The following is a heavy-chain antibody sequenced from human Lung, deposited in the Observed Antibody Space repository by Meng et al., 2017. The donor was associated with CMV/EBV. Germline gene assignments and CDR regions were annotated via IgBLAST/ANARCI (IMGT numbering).Heavy chain of an antibody. V-gene: IGHV4-30-4*08. J-gene: IGHJ5*02. Sequence: SQTLSLTXAVSGGSIGTGDFYWTWIRQPPGRGLEWIGYIHDIGTTYYNPSLKSRLTISKDTSKNQFSLILASVTAADTAVYFCARGYCTDGECYRQGDACEPCGKGTLITVSS. CDR1: GGSIGTGDFY. CDR3: ARGYCTDGECYRQGDACEP. D-gene: IGHD2-8*01. CDR2: IHDIGTT.